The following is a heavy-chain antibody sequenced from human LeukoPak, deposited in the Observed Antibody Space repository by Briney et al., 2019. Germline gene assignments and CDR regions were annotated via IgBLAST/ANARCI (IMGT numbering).Heavy chain of an antibody. J-gene: IGHJ4*02. CDR2: INQGGSVK. CDR3: ARVGYSGWNLEY. V-gene: IGHV3-7*01. CDR1: GFTFRSYW. Sequence: QPGGSLRLSCAASGFTFRSYWMSWVRQAPGKGLEWVANINQGGSVKYYVDSVKGRFTISRDDAKSSLYVQMNSLRDEDTAVYYCARVGYSGWNLEYWGQGTLVTVSS. D-gene: IGHD5-12*01.